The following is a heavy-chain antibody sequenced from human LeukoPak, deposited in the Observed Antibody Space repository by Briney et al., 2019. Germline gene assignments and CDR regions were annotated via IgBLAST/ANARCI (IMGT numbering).Heavy chain of an antibody. J-gene: IGHJ4*02. V-gene: IGHV3-21*01. D-gene: IGHD6-19*01. Sequence: GGSLRLSCAASGFTFSSYSMNWVRQAPGKGLEWVSSISSSSSYIYYADSVKGRFTISRDNAKNSLYLQMNSLRAEDTAVYYCARDKVQSIVVAGPGDYWGQGTLVTVSS. CDR3: ARDKVQSIVVAGPGDY. CDR1: GFTFSSYS. CDR2: ISSSSSYI.